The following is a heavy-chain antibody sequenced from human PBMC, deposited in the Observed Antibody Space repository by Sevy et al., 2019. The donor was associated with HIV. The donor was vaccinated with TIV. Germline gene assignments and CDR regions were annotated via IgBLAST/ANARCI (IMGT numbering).Heavy chain of an antibody. CDR3: ARRIRYCDGDTCYGTYFDI. V-gene: IGHV5-51*01. CDR1: GYTFTSSW. Sequence: GKSLKISCQGSGYTFTSSWVDWVRQLPGKGLELMGTIYPGDSDTRHSPSFQGQVTSSVDKSTNTAFLQWASLRTSDTAMYYCARRIRYCDGDTCYGTYFDIWGQGTLVTVSS. D-gene: IGHD2-21*01. CDR2: IYPGDSDT. J-gene: IGHJ4*02.